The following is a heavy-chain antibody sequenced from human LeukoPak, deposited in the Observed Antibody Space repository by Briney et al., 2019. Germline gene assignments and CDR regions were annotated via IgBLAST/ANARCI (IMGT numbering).Heavy chain of an antibody. V-gene: IGHV3-53*01. CDR2: IYSGGTT. Sequence: GGSLRLSCAASGFTVSSNYMSWVRQAPGKGLEWVSVIYSGGTTNYADSVKGRFTISRDNSKNTLYLQMNSLRAEDTAVYYCAKPRGSGYYWTYWGQGTLVTVSS. CDR3: AKPRGSGYYWTY. J-gene: IGHJ4*02. D-gene: IGHD3-22*01. CDR1: GFTVSSNY.